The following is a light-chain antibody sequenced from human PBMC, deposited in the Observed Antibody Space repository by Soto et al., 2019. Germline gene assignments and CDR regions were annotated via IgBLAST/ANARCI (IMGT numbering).Light chain of an antibody. Sequence: EIVMRQSPATLSASPGERATLSCRASQSVSNSLAWYQQTVGQAPTLLIFGASTRATGIPARFSGSGSGTEFTLTITSLQSEDFAVYFCQQYNNWPWTFGQGTKVDI. CDR2: GAS. J-gene: IGKJ1*01. CDR1: QSVSNS. CDR3: QQYNNWPWT. V-gene: IGKV3-15*01.